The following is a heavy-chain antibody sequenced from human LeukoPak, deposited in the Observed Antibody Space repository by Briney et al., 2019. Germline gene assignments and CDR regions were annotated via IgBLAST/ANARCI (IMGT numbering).Heavy chain of an antibody. CDR1: GFTFSTYC. CDR3: AKDNRRHYTSGPNPDSLH. D-gene: IGHD6-19*01. Sequence: GGSLRLSCAASGFTFSTYCMHWVRQAPGKGPIWVSRIFPDGAVTNYADSVKARFIISRDNAKNSLYLQMNNLRVEDTAFYYCAKDNRRHYTSGPNPDSLHWGQGALVTVSS. CDR2: IFPDGAVT. V-gene: IGHV3-74*01. J-gene: IGHJ4*02.